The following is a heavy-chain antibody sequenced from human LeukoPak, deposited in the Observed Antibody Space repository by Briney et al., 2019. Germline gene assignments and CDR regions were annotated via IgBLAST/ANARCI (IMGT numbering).Heavy chain of an antibody. CDR2: INHSGST. D-gene: IGHD5-18*01. J-gene: IGHJ4*02. Sequence: SETLSLTCAVYGGSFSGYYWSWIRQPPGKGLEWIGEINHSGSTNYNPSLKSRVTISVDTSKNQFSLKLSSVTAADTAVYYCARGQLWLSRWGQGTLVPVSS. CDR3: ARGQLWLSR. CDR1: GGSFSGYY. V-gene: IGHV4-34*01.